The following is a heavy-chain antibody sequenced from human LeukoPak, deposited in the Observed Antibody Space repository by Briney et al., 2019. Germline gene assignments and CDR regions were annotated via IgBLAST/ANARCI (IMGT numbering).Heavy chain of an antibody. CDR3: AREAAGQWQVLGTYAFDV. CDR2: ISSSGSTI. D-gene: IGHD6-19*01. CDR1: GFIFSSYE. J-gene: IGHJ3*01. Sequence: GGSLRLSCAVSGFIFSSYEMNWVRQAPGKGLEWVLYISSSGSTIYYADSVKGRFTISRDYAKNSLFLQMNSLRAEDTAVYYSAREAAGQWQVLGTYAFDVWGQGTMVTVSS. V-gene: IGHV3-48*03.